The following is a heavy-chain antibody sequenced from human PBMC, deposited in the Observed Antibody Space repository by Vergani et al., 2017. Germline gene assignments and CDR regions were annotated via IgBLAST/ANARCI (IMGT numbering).Heavy chain of an antibody. CDR1: GGSFSGYY. CDR2: INHSGST. CDR3: AGNSRGVVAATRSNYYYYGMDV. J-gene: IGHJ6*02. D-gene: IGHD2-15*01. V-gene: IGHV4-34*01. Sequence: QVQLQQWGAGLLKPSETLSLTCAVYGGSFSGYYWSWIRQPPGKGLEWIGEINHSGSTNYNPSLKSRVTISVDKSKNQFALKLSSVTAADTAVYYCAGNSRGVVAATRSNYYYYGMDVWGQGTTVTVSS.